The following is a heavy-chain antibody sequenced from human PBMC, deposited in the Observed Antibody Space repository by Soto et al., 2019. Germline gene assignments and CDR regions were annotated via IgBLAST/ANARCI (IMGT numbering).Heavy chain of an antibody. Sequence: QVQLVRSGAEVKKPGASVKVSCKASGYTFTSYDINWVRQATGHGLEWMGWMNPNNVNTGYAQKFQGRVTMTKNTSISTAYMELSNLRSEDTAVYYCARGYADPSKYYYYMDVWGKGTTVTVSS. J-gene: IGHJ6*03. CDR1: GYTFTSYD. D-gene: IGHD2-8*01. CDR3: ARGYADPSKYYYYMDV. CDR2: MNPNNVNT. V-gene: IGHV1-8*01.